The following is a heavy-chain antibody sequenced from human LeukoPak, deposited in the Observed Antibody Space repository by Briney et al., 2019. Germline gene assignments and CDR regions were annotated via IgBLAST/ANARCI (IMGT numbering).Heavy chain of an antibody. J-gene: IGHJ4*02. Sequence: GGSLRLSCAASGFTFSSYEMNWVRQAPGKGLEWVAVISYDGSNKYYADSVKGRFTISRDNSKNTLYLQMNSLTAEDTAVYYCAKDGGSLTYYFDYWGQGTLVTVSS. CDR3: AKDGGSLTYYFDY. D-gene: IGHD1-26*01. CDR2: ISYDGSNK. V-gene: IGHV3-30*18. CDR1: GFTFSSYE.